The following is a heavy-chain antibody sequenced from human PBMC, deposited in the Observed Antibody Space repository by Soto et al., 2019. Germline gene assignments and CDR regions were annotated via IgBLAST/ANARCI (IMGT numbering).Heavy chain of an antibody. CDR3: ASSQTTVTSYDY. J-gene: IGHJ4*02. CDR2: IYHSGST. D-gene: IGHD4-17*01. Sequence: QLQLQESGSGLVKPSQTLSLTCAVSGGSISSGGYSWSWIRQPPGKGLEWIGYIYHSGSTYYNPSLRSRVTISVDRSKNQFSLKLSSVTAADTAVYYCASSQTTVTSYDYWGQGTLVTVSS. CDR1: GGSISSGGYS. V-gene: IGHV4-30-2*01.